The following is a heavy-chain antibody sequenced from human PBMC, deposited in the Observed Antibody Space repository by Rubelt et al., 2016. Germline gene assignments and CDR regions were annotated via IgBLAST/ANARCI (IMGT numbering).Heavy chain of an antibody. V-gene: IGHV2-5*02. CDR3: ARIKVTYYFDSSGYSGWNYYFDY. CDR1: GFSLSSRGVA. D-gene: IGHD3-22*01. J-gene: IGHJ4*02. CDR2: IYWDDDI. Sequence: QITLKESGPTLVKPTQTLTLTCTFSGFSLSSRGVAVGWIRQPPGKALEWLSVIYWDDDIRHSPSLESRLTITKDTSKNQVVLTMTEMDPVDTATYYCARIKVTYYFDSSGYSGWNYYFDYWGQGTLVTVSS.